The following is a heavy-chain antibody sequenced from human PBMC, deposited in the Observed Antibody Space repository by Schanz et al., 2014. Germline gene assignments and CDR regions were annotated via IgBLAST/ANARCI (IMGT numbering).Heavy chain of an antibody. CDR3: AKYRGYYRVSGSYRELEY. CDR2: INGDGSRT. J-gene: IGHJ4*02. CDR1: GFTFSNYW. Sequence: EVQLVESGGGLVQPGGSLRLSCAASGFTFSNYWMHWVRQAPGKGLVWVSRINGDGSRTAYADSVKGRFTISRDNAKNTLFLQMNSLRAEDTAVYYCAKYRGYYRVSGSYRELEYWGQGTLVTVSS. V-gene: IGHV3-74*01. D-gene: IGHD3-10*01.